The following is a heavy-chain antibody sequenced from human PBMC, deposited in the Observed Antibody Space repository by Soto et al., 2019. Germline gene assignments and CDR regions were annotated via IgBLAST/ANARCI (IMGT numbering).Heavy chain of an antibody. CDR3: ATFYYYDSSGYYYYFDY. J-gene: IGHJ4*02. CDR2: FDPEDGET. D-gene: IGHD3-22*01. V-gene: IGHV1-24*01. Sequence: KGLEWMGGFDPEDGETIYAQKFQGRVTMTEDTSTDTAYMELSSLRSEDTAVYYCATFYYYDSSGYYYYFDYWGQGTLVTVSS.